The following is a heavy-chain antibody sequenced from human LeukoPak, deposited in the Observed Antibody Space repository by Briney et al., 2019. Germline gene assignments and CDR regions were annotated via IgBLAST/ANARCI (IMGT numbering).Heavy chain of an antibody. V-gene: IGHV3-74*01. J-gene: IGHJ4*02. Sequence: GGSLRLSCAASGFTFSSYWMHWVRQAPGKGLVWVSRIISDGSNTTYADSVKGRFTISRDNAKNTLYLQMSSLRGEDTAIYYCAKENWGSYYNSYFDYWGQGTLVTVSS. CDR2: IISDGSNT. D-gene: IGHD3-10*01. CDR3: AKENWGSYYNSYFDY. CDR1: GFTFSSYW.